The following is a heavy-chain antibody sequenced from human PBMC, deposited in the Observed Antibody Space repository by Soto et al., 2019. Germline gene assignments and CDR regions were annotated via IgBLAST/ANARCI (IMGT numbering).Heavy chain of an antibody. Sequence: ASVKVSCKASGYTFTSYAMHWVRQAPGQRLEWMGWINAGNGNTKYSQKFQGRVTITRDTSASTAHMELSSLRAEDTAVYYCARGWLRDPWMHWGQGALVTVSS. J-gene: IGHJ4*02. D-gene: IGHD5-12*01. CDR2: INAGNGNT. CDR3: ARGWLRDPWMH. V-gene: IGHV1-3*01. CDR1: GYTFTSYA.